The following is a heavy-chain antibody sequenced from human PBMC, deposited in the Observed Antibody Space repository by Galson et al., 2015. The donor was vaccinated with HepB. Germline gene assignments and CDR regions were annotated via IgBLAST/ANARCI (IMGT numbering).Heavy chain of an antibody. CDR2: VMPIFDTA. V-gene: IGHV1-69*06. D-gene: IGHD3-22*01. J-gene: IGHJ3*02. CDR1: GGTFSSFA. Sequence: SVKVSCKASGGTFSSFAISWVRQAPGQGLEWMGGVMPIFDTANYAQKFQGRITISAEKSTGRAYLQLSSLRSEYTAIYYCARYGYYYESSDWTNAFDIWGQGTMVTVSS. CDR3: ARYGYYYESSDWTNAFDI.